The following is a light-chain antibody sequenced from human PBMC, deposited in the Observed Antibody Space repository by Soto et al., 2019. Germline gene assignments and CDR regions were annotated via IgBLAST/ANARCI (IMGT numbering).Light chain of an antibody. J-gene: IGLJ3*02. V-gene: IGLV4-69*01. Sequence: QLVLTQPPSASASLGASVKLTCTLSSGHSSNAIAWLQQQPEKGPRYLMKLNSDGSHSNGDGIPDRFSGSSSGAERYLTISSLQSEDEADYHCQTWGTGPWVFGGGTKLTVL. CDR2: LNSDGSH. CDR3: QTWGTGPWV. CDR1: SGHSSNA.